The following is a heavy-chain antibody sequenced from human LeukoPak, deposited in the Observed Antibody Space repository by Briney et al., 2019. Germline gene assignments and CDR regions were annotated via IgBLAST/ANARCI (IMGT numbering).Heavy chain of an antibody. V-gene: IGHV4-59*01. CDR2: IYYSGST. Sequence: SETLSLTCTVSGGSISSYYWSWIRQPPGKGLEWIGYIYYSGSTNYNPSLKSRVTISVDTSKNQFSLKLSSVTAADTAVYYCARTWYGSPPIYYYYYMDVWGKGTTVTVSS. CDR1: GGSISSYY. D-gene: IGHD1-26*01. CDR3: ARTWYGSPPIYYYYYMDV. J-gene: IGHJ6*03.